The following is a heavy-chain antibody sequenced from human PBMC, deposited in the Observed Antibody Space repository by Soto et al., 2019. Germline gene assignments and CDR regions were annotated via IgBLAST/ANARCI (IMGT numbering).Heavy chain of an antibody. CDR2: IYYSGST. CDR1: GGSIITGGYY. V-gene: IGHV4-31*03. J-gene: IGHJ6*02. CDR3: ARVFYDSSGYYYYYYGMDV. D-gene: IGHD3-22*01. Sequence: SETLSRTCTVSGGSIITGGYYWSLIRQQAGKGLEWIGYIYYSGSTYYNPSLKSRVTISVDTSKNQFSLKLSSVTAADTAVYYCARVFYDSSGYYYYYYGMDVWGQGTTVT.